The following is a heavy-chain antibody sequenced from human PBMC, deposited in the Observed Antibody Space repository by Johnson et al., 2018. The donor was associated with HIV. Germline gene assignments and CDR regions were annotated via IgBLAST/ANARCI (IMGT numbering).Heavy chain of an antibody. CDR3: ARDEGIAAAGTNDAFDI. D-gene: IGHD6-13*01. CDR1: GFTFDDYD. CDR2: FNCNGGST. V-gene: IGHV3-20*04. Sequence: VHLVESGGGVIRPGGSLRLSCAASGFTFDDYDMRWVRQAPGKGLEWVSGFNCNGGSTGYVDSVKGRFTISRDNAKNSLYLQMNSLRAEDTALYYCARDEGIAAAGTNDAFDIWGQGTMVTVSS. J-gene: IGHJ3*02.